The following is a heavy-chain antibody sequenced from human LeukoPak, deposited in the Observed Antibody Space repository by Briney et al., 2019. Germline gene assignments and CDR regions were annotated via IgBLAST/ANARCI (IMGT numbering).Heavy chain of an antibody. Sequence: SETLSLTCTVSGGSISSYYWSWIRQPPGKGLEWIGYIDYSGSTNYNPSLKGRVTISVDTSKNQFSLKLSSVTAADTAVYYCARVSGGSSGWYGYWGQGTLVTVSS. CDR3: ARVSGGSSGWYGY. V-gene: IGHV4-59*01. D-gene: IGHD6-19*01. J-gene: IGHJ4*02. CDR2: IDYSGST. CDR1: GGSISSYY.